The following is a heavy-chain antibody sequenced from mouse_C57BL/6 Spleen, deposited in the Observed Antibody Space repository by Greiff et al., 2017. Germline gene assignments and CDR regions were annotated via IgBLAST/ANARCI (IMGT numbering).Heavy chain of an antibody. CDR2: IHPNSGST. CDR1: GYTFTSYW. Sequence: QVQLQQPGAELVRPGASVKLSCKASGYTFTSYWMHWVKQRPGQGLEWIGMIHPNSGSTNYNEKFKSKATLTVDKSSSTAYMQLSSLTSEDSAVYYCASPSDYYGSSYDYWGQGTTLTVSS. D-gene: IGHD1-1*01. J-gene: IGHJ2*01. CDR3: ASPSDYYGSSYDY. V-gene: IGHV1-64*01.